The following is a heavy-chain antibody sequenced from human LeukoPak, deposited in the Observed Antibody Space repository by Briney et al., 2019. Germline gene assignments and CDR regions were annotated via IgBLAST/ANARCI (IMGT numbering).Heavy chain of an antibody. Sequence: GGSLRLSCAASGFTFSSYGMSWVRQAPGKGLEWVSAISGSGGSTYYADSVKGRFTISRDNSKNTLYLQMNSLRAEDTAVYYCARSVWFGELFPVYPYWGQGTLVTVSS. D-gene: IGHD3-10*01. CDR1: GFTFSSYG. J-gene: IGHJ4*02. CDR2: ISGSGGST. V-gene: IGHV3-23*01. CDR3: ARSVWFGELFPVYPY.